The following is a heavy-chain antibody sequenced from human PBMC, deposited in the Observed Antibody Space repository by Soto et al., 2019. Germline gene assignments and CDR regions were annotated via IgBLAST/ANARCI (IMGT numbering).Heavy chain of an antibody. CDR2: IIPIFGTA. Sequence: QVQLVQSVAEVKKPGSSLKVSCKASGGTFRIYAISWVRQAPGPGLEWMGGIIPIFGTANYAQKFQGRVTITPEEYPSTAYMELSSMRAEETAVYYWAEGYCSRTSCYGYYDYGMHVWGKGTTVTVSS. J-gene: IGHJ6*04. CDR3: AEGYCSRTSCYGYYDYGMHV. V-gene: IGHV1-69*01. D-gene: IGHD2-2*01. CDR1: GGTFRIYA.